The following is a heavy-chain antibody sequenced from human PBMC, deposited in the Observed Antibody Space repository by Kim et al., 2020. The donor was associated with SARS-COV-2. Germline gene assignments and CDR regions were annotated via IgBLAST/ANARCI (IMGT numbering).Heavy chain of an antibody. CDR1: GFTFSSYS. D-gene: IGHD3-22*01. Sequence: GGSLRLSCAASGFTFSSYSMNWVRQAPGKGLEWVSSISSSSSYIYYADSVKGRFTISRDNAKNSLYLQMNSLRAEDTAVYYCTTSPPPPYYYDSSGYSDYWGQGTLVTVSS. V-gene: IGHV3-21*01. CDR2: ISSSSSYI. CDR3: TTSPPPPYYYDSSGYSDY. J-gene: IGHJ4*02.